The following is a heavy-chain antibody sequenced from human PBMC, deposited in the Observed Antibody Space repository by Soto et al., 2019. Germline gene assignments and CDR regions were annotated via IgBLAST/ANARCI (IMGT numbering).Heavy chain of an antibody. D-gene: IGHD1-26*01. CDR2: ISYSGRS. V-gene: IGHV4-30-4*01. CDR3: ARSGSHAFDI. Sequence: SETLSLTCTVSGGSISIGDYYWSWIRQPPGKGLEWIAYISYSGRSNYNPSLKCRVAISVDTSKNQFSLKLSSVTATDTAVYYCARSGSHAFDIWGQGTMVTVSS. J-gene: IGHJ3*02. CDR1: GGSISIGDYY.